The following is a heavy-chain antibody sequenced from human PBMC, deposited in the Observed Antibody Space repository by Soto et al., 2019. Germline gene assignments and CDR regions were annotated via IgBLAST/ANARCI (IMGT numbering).Heavy chain of an antibody. J-gene: IGHJ4*02. Sequence: EVQLVESGGGLVQPGRSLRLSCAASGFTFDDYAMHWVRQAPGKGLEWVSGISWNSGSIGYADSVKGRFTISRDNAKNSLYLQMNSLRAEDTALYYCAKGLLSYTSGWPSRFDYWGQGTLVTVSS. CDR3: AKGLLSYTSGWPSRFDY. CDR1: GFTFDDYA. D-gene: IGHD6-19*01. V-gene: IGHV3-9*01. CDR2: ISWNSGSI.